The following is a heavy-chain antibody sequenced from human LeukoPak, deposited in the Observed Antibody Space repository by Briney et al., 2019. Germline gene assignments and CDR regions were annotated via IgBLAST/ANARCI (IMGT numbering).Heavy chain of an antibody. Sequence: SETLSLTCTVSGGSISSGSYYWSWIRQPAGKGLKWIGRIYASGSTNYNPSLKSRVTISVDTSKNQFSLKLSSVTAADTAVYYCARRWSGSYYNRYFDLWGRGTLVTVSS. CDR3: ARRWSGSYYNRYFDL. J-gene: IGHJ2*01. D-gene: IGHD1-26*01. CDR1: GGSISSGSYY. V-gene: IGHV4-61*02. CDR2: IYASGST.